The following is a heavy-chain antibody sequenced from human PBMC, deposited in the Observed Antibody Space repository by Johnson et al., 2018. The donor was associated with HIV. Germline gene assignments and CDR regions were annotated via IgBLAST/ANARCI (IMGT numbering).Heavy chain of an antibody. CDR3: TTGDSQGVAFDI. V-gene: IGHV3-9*01. J-gene: IGHJ3*02. Sequence: VQLVESGGGLVQPGRSLRLSCAASGFTFDDYAMHWVRQAPGKGLEWVSGISWNSGSIGYADSVKGRFTISRDNAKNSLYLQMNSLKTEDTAVYYCTTGDSQGVAFDIWGQGTMVTVSS. D-gene: IGHD3-10*01. CDR2: ISWNSGSI. CDR1: GFTFDDYA.